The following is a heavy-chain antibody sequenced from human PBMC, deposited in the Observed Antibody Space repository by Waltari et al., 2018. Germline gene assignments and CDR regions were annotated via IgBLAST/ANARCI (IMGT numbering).Heavy chain of an antibody. V-gene: IGHV1-8*01. CDR2: LNPNSGNA. CDR1: GYSFTNYD. Sequence: QVHLVQSGAEVKKPGASVKVSCKASGYSFTNYDINWVRQATGQGLEWLGWLNPNSGNAGSPQKFQGRVTMTTNTSISTAYMELSSLGPEDTAVYYCVRDMTGEDSASTHDAYDAWGQGTVVIVSS. J-gene: IGHJ3*01. D-gene: IGHD3-16*01. CDR3: VRDMTGEDSASTHDAYDA.